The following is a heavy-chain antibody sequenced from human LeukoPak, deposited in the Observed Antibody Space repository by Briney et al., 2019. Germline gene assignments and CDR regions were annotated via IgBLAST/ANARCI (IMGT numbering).Heavy chain of an antibody. J-gene: IGHJ4*02. CDR1: AEIIFRNW. CDR3: ARLGSGATYFEF. CDR2: GYPGDSDT. Sequence: GGCPKILSCASAEIIFRNWVSWWRQLPGKNLVERAIGYPGDSDTSYSPSFQGQVTISADKSISTAYLQRSSLTAADTAMYYCARLGSGATYFEFWGQGTLVTVSS. D-gene: IGHD4/OR15-4a*01. V-gene: IGHV5-51*01.